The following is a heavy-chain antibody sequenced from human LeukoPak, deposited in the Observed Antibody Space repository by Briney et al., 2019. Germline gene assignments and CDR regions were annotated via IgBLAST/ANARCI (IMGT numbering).Heavy chain of an antibody. CDR3: ARHDYGDPNWFDP. D-gene: IGHD4-17*01. V-gene: IGHV4-39*01. CDR2: IYYSGRT. Sequence: SETLSLTCTVSGDSITSFYWSWIRQPPGKGLEWIGSIYYSGRTYYNPSLKSRVTISVDMSKNQFSLKLSSVTAADTAVYYCARHDYGDPNWFDPWGQGTLVTVSS. J-gene: IGHJ5*02. CDR1: GDSITSFY.